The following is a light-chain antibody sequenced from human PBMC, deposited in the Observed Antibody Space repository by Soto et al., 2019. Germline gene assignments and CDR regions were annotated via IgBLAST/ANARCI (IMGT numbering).Light chain of an antibody. V-gene: IGLV2-14*02. Sequence: QSVLTQPASVSGSPGQSITISCTGSSSDVGSYNLVSWYQQHPGKAPKLMIYEVSNRPSGVSNRFSGSKSGNTASLTISGLQAEDEADYYCSSYTSGSTWVFGGGTKLTVL. CDR2: EVS. CDR3: SSYTSGSTWV. J-gene: IGLJ3*02. CDR1: SSDVGSYNL.